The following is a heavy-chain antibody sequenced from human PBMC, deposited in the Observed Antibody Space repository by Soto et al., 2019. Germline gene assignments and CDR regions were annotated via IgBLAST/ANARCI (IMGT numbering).Heavy chain of an antibody. CDR2: ISGYDGHT. CDR1: GYTFTNYG. Sequence: ASVKVSCKASGYTFTNYGDSWVRQAPGQGLEWMGWISGYDGHTNYAQKLQGRVTMTTDTSTSTAYMELRSLRSDDTAVYYCARDEGAARSWGQGTLVTVSS. V-gene: IGHV1-18*01. J-gene: IGHJ4*02. D-gene: IGHD6-6*01. CDR3: ARDEGAARS.